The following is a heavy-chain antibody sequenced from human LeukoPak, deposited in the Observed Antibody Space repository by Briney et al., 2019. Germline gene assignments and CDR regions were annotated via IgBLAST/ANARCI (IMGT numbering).Heavy chain of an antibody. CDR3: AKGSRLGDPLYCSGGSCYGLFDY. CDR1: GFTFSSYA. V-gene: IGHV3-23*01. CDR2: ISGSGGST. J-gene: IGHJ4*02. D-gene: IGHD2-15*01. Sequence: GGSLRLSCAASGFTFSSYAMSWVRQAPGKGLEWVSAISGSGGSTYYADSVKGRFTISRDNSKNTLYPQMNSLRAEDTAVYYCAKGSRLGDPLYCSGGSCYGLFDYWGQGTLVTVSS.